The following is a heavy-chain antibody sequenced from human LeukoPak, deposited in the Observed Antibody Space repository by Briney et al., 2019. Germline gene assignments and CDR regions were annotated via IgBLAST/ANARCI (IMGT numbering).Heavy chain of an antibody. D-gene: IGHD2-8*01. CDR1: GYNFISYY. J-gene: IGHJ6*02. CDR2: INPSGGST. V-gene: IGHV1-46*01. CDR3: AREDVVLVDAVRYYYYGMDV. Sequence: ASVKVSCKASGYNFISYYMHWVQQAPGQGLEWMGIINPSGGSTSYAQKFQDRVTKTRDTSTSTVYMELSSLKSEDTAVYYCAREDVVLVDAVRYYYYGMDVWGQGTTVTVSS.